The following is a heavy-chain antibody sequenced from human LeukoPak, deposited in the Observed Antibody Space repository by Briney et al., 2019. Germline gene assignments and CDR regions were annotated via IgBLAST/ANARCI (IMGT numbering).Heavy chain of an antibody. CDR1: GGSISSSSYY. J-gene: IGHJ5*02. V-gene: IGHV4-39*01. Sequence: RTSETLSLTCTVSGGSISSSSYYWGWIRQPPGKGLEWIGSIYYSGSTYYNPSLKSRVTISVDTSKNQFSLKLSSVTAADTAVYYCARQTQSLRYFDWQYKFDPWGQGTLVTVSS. D-gene: IGHD3-9*01. CDR2: IYYSGST. CDR3: ARQTQSLRYFDWQYKFDP.